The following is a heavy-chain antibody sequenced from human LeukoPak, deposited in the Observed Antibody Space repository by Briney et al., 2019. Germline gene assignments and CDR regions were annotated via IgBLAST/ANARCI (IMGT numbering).Heavy chain of an antibody. Sequence: GGSLRLSCAASGVTFSSYGMHWVRQAPGKGLEWVAGIGYDGSNKYYADSVKGRFTISRDNSKSTLYLQMNSLRAEDTAVYYCARDSSSWYQLTYYFDYWGQGTLVTVSS. J-gene: IGHJ4*02. CDR3: ARDSSSWYQLTYYFDY. V-gene: IGHV3-33*01. CDR1: GVTFSSYG. CDR2: IGYDGSNK. D-gene: IGHD6-13*01.